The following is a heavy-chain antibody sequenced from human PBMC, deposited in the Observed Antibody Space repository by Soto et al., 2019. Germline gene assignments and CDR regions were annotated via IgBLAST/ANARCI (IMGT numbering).Heavy chain of an antibody. V-gene: IGHV3-23*01. D-gene: IGHD3-10*01. CDR1: GFTFSSYA. Sequence: GGSLRLSCAASGFTFSSYAMSWVRQAPGKGLEWASAISGSGGSTYYADSVKCRFTISRDNSKNTLYLQMNSLRAEDTAVYYCAKDSVTPYYYYGMDVWGQGTTVTVSS. CDR2: ISGSGGST. CDR3: AKDSVTPYYYYGMDV. J-gene: IGHJ6*02.